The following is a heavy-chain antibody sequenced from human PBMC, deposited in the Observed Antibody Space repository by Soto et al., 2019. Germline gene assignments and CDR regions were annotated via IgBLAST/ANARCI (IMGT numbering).Heavy chain of an antibody. V-gene: IGHV3-66*01. D-gene: IGHD3-3*01. CDR2: IYSGGST. CDR3: ARGITIFGVVPV. J-gene: IGHJ4*02. CDR1: GFTVSSNY. Sequence: EVQLVESGGGLVQPGGSLRLSCAASGFTVSSNYMSWVRQAPGKGLEWVSVIYSGGSTYYADSVKGGFTISRDNSKNTLYIQMNSLRAEDTAVYYCARGITIFGVVPVWGQGTLVTVSS.